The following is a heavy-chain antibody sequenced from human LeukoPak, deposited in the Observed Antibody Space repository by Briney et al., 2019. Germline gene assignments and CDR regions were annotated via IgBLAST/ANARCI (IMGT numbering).Heavy chain of an antibody. Sequence: GGSLRLSCAASGFTFSSYEMNWVRQAPGKGLEWVSYISSSGSTIYYADSVKGRFTVSRDNAKNSLYLQMNSLRAEDTAVYYCARDLWHSSGVFDYWGQGTLVTVSS. CDR2: ISSSGSTI. CDR3: ARDLWHSSGVFDY. V-gene: IGHV3-48*03. D-gene: IGHD6-19*01. CDR1: GFTFSSYE. J-gene: IGHJ4*02.